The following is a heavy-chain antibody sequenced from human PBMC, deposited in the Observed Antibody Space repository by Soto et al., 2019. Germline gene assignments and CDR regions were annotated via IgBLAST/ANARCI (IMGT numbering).Heavy chain of an antibody. CDR1: GYTFTGYY. J-gene: IGHJ4*02. V-gene: IGHV1-2*02. D-gene: IGHD3-3*01. Sequence: GASVKVSCKASGYTFTGYYMHWVRQAPGQGLEWMGWIDPNSGGTNYAQKFQGRVTMTRDTSISTAYMELSRLRSDDTAVYYCARDRITSFGVVRMTIDYWGQGPLVTVSS. CDR3: ARDRITSFGVVRMTIDY. CDR2: IDPNSGGT.